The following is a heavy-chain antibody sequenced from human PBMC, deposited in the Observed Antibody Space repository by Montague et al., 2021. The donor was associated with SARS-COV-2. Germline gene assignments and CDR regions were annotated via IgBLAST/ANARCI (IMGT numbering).Heavy chain of an antibody. D-gene: IGHD1-26*01. CDR2: IYSGSST. CDR1: GFTVSSNY. Sequence: SLRLSCAASGFTVSSNYMSWVRQAPGKGPEWVSVIYSGSSTYYADSVKGRFTISRDNSKNTLYLQMNSLRAEDTAVYYCARAPRVGATTWFDYWGQGTLVTVSS. CDR3: ARAPRVGATTWFDY. V-gene: IGHV3-66*01. J-gene: IGHJ4*02.